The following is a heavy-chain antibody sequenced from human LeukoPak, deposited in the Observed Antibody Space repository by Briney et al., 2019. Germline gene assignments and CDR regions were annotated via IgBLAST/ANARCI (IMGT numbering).Heavy chain of an antibody. CDR2: MYYSGST. D-gene: IGHD4-17*01. CDR3: ASHTVTLSYFDY. Sequence: PSETLSLTCTVSGGSISSSSYYWGWIRQPPGKGLEWIGSMYYSGSTYYNPSLKSRVTISVDTSKNQFSLKLNSVTAAVTAVYYCASHTVTLSYFDYWGQGTLVTVSS. J-gene: IGHJ4*02. CDR1: GGSISSSSYY. V-gene: IGHV4-39*01.